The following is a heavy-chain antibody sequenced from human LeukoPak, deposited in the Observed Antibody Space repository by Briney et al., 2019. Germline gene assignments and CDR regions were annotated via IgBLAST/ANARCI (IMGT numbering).Heavy chain of an antibody. CDR2: INQAGSEK. CDR1: GFTFSSYA. D-gene: IGHD3-10*01. CDR3: PSSRVLQIP. Sequence: GGSLRLSCAASGFTFSSYAMSWVRQAPGKGLEWVANINQAGSEKNYVDSVKGRFTISRDNAKNSLHLQINSLRADDTAAYHFPSSRVLQIPWGQGILVTVSS. V-gene: IGHV3-7*03. J-gene: IGHJ5*02.